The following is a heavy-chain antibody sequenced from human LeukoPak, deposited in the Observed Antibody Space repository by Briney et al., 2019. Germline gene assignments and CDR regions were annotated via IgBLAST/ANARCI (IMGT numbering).Heavy chain of an antibody. Sequence: GGSLRLSCVASGLTFRSYTMSWVRQAPGKGPEWVSTITTSDGSTYYADSVKGRFTISRSNSKNTLYLQMNSLRAEDTAVYYCAKFAGSSGSEGDDYWGQGTLVTVSS. CDR1: GLTFRSYT. D-gene: IGHD3-16*01. V-gene: IGHV3-23*01. J-gene: IGHJ4*02. CDR3: AKFAGSSGSEGDDY. CDR2: ITTSDGST.